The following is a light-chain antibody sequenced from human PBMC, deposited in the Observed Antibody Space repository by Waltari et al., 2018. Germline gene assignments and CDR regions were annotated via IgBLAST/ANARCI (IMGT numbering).Light chain of an antibody. Sequence: DIQMTQSPSSLSASVGDRVTITCRASQSISSYLNWYQQKPGKAPKRLIYVASSLESGVPPRFSGSGSGTDFTLTISSLQPEDFATYYCQQSYSTPWTFGQGTKVEIK. V-gene: IGKV1-39*01. CDR2: VAS. CDR3: QQSYSTPWT. J-gene: IGKJ1*01. CDR1: QSISSY.